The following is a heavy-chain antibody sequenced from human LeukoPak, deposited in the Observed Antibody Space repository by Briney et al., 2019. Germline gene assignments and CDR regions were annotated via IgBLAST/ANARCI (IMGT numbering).Heavy chain of an antibody. CDR2: IYSGGST. D-gene: IGHD3-3*01. J-gene: IGHJ4*02. V-gene: IGHV3-66*02. CDR3: ARGPPYYDFWSGYYRFDY. Sequence: GGSLRLSCAASGFTVSSNYMSWVRQAPGKGLEWVSVIYSGGSTYYADSVKGRFTISRDNSKNTLYLQMNSLGAEDTAMYYCARGPPYYDFWSGYYRFDYWGQGTLVTVSS. CDR1: GFTVSSNY.